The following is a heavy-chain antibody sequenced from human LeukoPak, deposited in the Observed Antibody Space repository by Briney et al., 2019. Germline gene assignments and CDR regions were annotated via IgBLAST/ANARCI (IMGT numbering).Heavy chain of an antibody. D-gene: IGHD4-17*01. CDR2: ISSSSSYI. CDR1: GFTFSSYS. J-gene: IGHJ4*02. Sequence: GGSLRLSCAASGFTFSSYSMNWVRQAPGKGLEWVSSISSSSSYIYYADSVKGRFTISRDNAKNSLYLQMNSLRAEDTAVYYCAKTTVTPYYFDYWGQETLVTVSS. V-gene: IGHV3-21*01. CDR3: AKTTVTPYYFDY.